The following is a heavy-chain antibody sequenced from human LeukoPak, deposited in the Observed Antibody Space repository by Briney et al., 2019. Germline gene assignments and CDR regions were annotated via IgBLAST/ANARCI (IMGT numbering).Heavy chain of an antibody. V-gene: IGHV3-23*01. CDR1: GYPFSDHY. CDR3: AKGKQYLEWLPDS. Sequence: QTGGSLRLSCAVSGYPFSDHYIDWVRQAPGKGLTWVSLVSPAYGRTYYADSVKGRFTISRDNSNNMLSLYVSSLRADDTAVYYCAKGKQYLEWLPDSWGQGTLVTVSS. CDR2: VSPAYGRT. J-gene: IGHJ4*02. D-gene: IGHD3-3*01.